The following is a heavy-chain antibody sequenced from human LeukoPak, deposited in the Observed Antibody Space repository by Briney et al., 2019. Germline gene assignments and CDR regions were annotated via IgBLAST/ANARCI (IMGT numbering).Heavy chain of an antibody. V-gene: IGHV3-23*01. J-gene: IGHJ3*02. D-gene: IGHD3-3*01. CDR1: GFTFSSYA. CDR3: AKLLEWLSDAFDI. Sequence: GGSLRLSCAASGFTFSSYAMSWVRQAPGKGLEWVSAISGSGGSTYYADSVKGRFTISRDNSKSTLYLQMNSLRAEDTAVYYCAKLLEWLSDAFDIWGQGTMVTVSS. CDR2: ISGSGGST.